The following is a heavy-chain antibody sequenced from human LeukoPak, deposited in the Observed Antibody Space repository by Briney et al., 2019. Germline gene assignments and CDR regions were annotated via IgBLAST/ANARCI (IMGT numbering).Heavy chain of an antibody. Sequence: PGGSLRLSCAASGFTFSSYAMSWVRQAPGKGLEWVSAISGSGGSTYYADSVKGRFTISRDNAKNTLYLQMNSLRAEDTAVYYCARENDYGGNPPLGYWGQGTLVTVSS. CDR2: ISGSGGST. V-gene: IGHV3-23*01. CDR1: GFTFSSYA. CDR3: ARENDYGGNPPLGY. D-gene: IGHD4-23*01. J-gene: IGHJ4*02.